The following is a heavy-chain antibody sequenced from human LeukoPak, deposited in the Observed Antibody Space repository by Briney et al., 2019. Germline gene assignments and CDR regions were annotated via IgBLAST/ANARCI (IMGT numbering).Heavy chain of an antibody. V-gene: IGHV3-21*01. CDR3: ASDGNGGDAFDI. D-gene: IGHD2-8*01. CDR2: ISSSSSYI. CDR1: GFRFSSYA. Sequence: GGSLRLSCAASGFRFSSYAMSWVRQAPGKGLEWVSSISSSSSYIYYADSVKGRFTISRDNAKNSLYLQMNSLRAEDTAVYYCASDGNGGDAFDIWGQGTMVTVSS. J-gene: IGHJ3*02.